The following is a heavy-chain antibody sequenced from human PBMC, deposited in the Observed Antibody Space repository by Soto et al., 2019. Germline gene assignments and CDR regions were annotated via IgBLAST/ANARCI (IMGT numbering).Heavy chain of an antibody. J-gene: IGHJ3*02. CDR1: GFTFSSYA. CDR3: AKDSAPECSSTSCYAKFDAFDI. CDR2: ISGSGGST. D-gene: IGHD2-2*01. Sequence: GGSLRLSCAASGFTFSSYAMSWVRQAPGKGLEWVSAISGSGGSTYYADSVKGRFTISRDNSKNTLYLQMNSLRAEDTAVYYCAKDSAPECSSTSCYAKFDAFDIWGQGTMVTVS. V-gene: IGHV3-23*01.